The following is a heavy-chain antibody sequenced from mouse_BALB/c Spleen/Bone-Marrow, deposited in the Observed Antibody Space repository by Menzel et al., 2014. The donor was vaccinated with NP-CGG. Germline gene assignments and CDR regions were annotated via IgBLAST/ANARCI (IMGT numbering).Heavy chain of an antibody. Sequence: VQLQQPGAELVKPGASVELSCTPSGFNIKDTHMHWVKQRPEQGLEWIGRIDPADGNTKYDPNFQCKATITADTSSNTAYLQLSSLTSEDTAVYYCARDYANTAWFASWGQGTLVTVS. D-gene: IGHD1-1*01. V-gene: IGHV14-3*02. CDR1: GFNIKDTH. J-gene: IGHJ3*01. CDR2: IDPADGNT. CDR3: ARDYANTAWFAS.